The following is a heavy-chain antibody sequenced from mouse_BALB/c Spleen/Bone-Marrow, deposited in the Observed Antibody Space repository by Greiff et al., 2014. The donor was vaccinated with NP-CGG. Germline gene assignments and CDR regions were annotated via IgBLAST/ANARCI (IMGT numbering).Heavy chain of an antibody. Sequence: VQLQQSGPGLVAPSQSLSITCTVSGFSLTDYGVSWIRQPPGKGLEWLGVIWGAGITYYNSALKSGLSISKDNSKSQVFLKMNSLQTDDTAMYYCAKLTWDEGDYWGQGTTLTVSS. CDR1: GFSLTDYG. CDR3: AKLTWDEGDY. CDR2: IWGAGIT. J-gene: IGHJ2*01. V-gene: IGHV2-6-5*01. D-gene: IGHD4-1*01.